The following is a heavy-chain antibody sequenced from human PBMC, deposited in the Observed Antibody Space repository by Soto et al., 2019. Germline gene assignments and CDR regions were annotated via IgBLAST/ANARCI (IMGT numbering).Heavy chain of an antibody. D-gene: IGHD6-13*01. V-gene: IGHV3-23*01. J-gene: IGHJ4*02. CDR3: NGDSWYSLTHFDY. Sequence: GGSLRLSCAASGFTFSSYAMSWVRQAPGKGLEWVSAISGSGGSTYYADSVKGRFTISRDNSKNTLYLQMNSLRAEDTAVYYCNGDSWYSLTHFDYWGQGTLVTVSS. CDR2: ISGSGGST. CDR1: GFTFSSYA.